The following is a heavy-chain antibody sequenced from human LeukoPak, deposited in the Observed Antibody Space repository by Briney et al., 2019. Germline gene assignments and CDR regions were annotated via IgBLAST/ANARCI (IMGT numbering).Heavy chain of an antibody. CDR1: GHTLRRFD. D-gene: IGHD2-15*01. CDR2: ISNTGRTI. Sequence: PGVSERLLCVASGHTLRRFDMHWIPHAPAKALDWVSFISNTGRTIYSADSVKGRSTISRDNAKNSLYLQMNSLRADDTAIYYCARSGGSGNYPEYWSQGTLVTVSS. CDR3: ARSGGSGNYPEY. J-gene: IGHJ4*02. V-gene: IGHV3-48*03.